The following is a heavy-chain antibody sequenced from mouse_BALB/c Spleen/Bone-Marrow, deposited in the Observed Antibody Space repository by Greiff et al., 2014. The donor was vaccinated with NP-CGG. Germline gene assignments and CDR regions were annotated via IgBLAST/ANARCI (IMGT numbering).Heavy chain of an antibody. CDR2: ISYGGSYI. D-gene: IGHD2-14*01. CDR1: GFTFSDFY. CDR3: ARDRGVQGYAMDY. J-gene: IGHJ4*01. Sequence: EVKVVESGGGIVKPGGSLKLSCAASGFTFSDFYMYWVRQTPEKRLEWVATISYGGSYIYYPDSVKGRFTISRDDAKNNMYLQMSSLKSEDTAMYYCARDRGVQGYAMDYWGQGTSVTVSS. V-gene: IGHV5-4*02.